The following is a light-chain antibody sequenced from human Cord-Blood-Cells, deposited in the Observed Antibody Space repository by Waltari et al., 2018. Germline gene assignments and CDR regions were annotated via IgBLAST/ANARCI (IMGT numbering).Light chain of an antibody. CDR2: EVS. CDR3: SSYAGSNNLV. Sequence: HSALPQPPSASGSPGQSVTLSCTGTSSDVGGYNYVSWYQQHPGKAPKLMIYEVSKRPSGVPDRFSGSKSGNTASLTVSGLQAEDEADYYCSSYAGSNNLVFGGGTKLTVL. CDR1: SSDVGGYNY. J-gene: IGLJ3*02. V-gene: IGLV2-8*01.